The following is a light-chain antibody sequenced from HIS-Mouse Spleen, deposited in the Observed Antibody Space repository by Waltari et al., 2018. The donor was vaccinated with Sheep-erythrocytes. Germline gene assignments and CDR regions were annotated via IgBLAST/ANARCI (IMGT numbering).Light chain of an antibody. J-gene: IGLJ3*02. CDR3: CSYAGSSTPWV. Sequence: QSALTQPASVSGSPGQSITISCPGPSGDVGSYNLVSWYQQHPGKAPKLMIYEGSKRPSGVSNRFSGSKSGNTASLTISGLQAEDEADYYCCSYAGSSTPWVFGGGTKLTVL. CDR1: SGDVGSYNL. CDR2: EGS. V-gene: IGLV2-23*01.